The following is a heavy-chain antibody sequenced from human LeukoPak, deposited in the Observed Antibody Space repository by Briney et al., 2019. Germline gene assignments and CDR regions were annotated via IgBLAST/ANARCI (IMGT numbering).Heavy chain of an antibody. J-gene: IGHJ4*02. CDR2: IYYSGST. Sequence: SETLSLTCTVSGGFISSSSYYWGWIRQPPGKGLEWIGSIYYSGSTYYNPSLKSRVTISVDTSKNQYSLKLSSVTAADAAVYYCARQRYFDWLSPFDYWGQGALVTVSS. CDR3: ARQRYFDWLSPFDY. D-gene: IGHD3-9*01. CDR1: GGFISSSSYY. V-gene: IGHV4-39*01.